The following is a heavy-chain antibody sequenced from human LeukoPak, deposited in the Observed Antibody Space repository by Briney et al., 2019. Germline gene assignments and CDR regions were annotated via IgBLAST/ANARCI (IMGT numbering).Heavy chain of an antibody. V-gene: IGHV4-34*01. CDR2: INHSGST. Sequence: PSETLSPTCAVHGGSFSGYYWSWIRHPPGQGLEWIGEINHSGSTNYNPFLKSRVTISVDTSQNQFSLKLRSVTAADTAVYYCARGSNRCNLDPWGQGTLVTVSS. J-gene: IGHJ5*02. CDR3: ARGSNRCNLDP. D-gene: IGHD2-2*01. CDR1: GGSFSGYY.